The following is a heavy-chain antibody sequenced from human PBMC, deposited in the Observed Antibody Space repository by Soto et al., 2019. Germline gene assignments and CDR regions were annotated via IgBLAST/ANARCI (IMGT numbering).Heavy chain of an antibody. V-gene: IGHV4-30-2*01. CDR2: IYHSGTT. J-gene: IGHJ4*02. Sequence: SETLSLTCTVSGGSISSGGYSWSWIRQPPGKGLGWIGHIYHSGTTYYNPSLKSRVTISVDRSKNQFSLKLSSVTAADTAVYYCASTYYYDSGSWEWGQGTLVTVSS. CDR3: ASTYYYDSGSWE. CDR1: GGSISSGGYS. D-gene: IGHD3-10*01.